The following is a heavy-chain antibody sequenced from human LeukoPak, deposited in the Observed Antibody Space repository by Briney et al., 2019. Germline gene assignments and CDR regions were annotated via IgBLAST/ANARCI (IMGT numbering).Heavy chain of an antibody. V-gene: IGHV3-21*01. Sequence: GGSQRLSCAASVFTFSSYSMNWVCKAPGKGLECVSSFSSSSSYIYYADSVKGRFTISRDNAKNSLYLQMNSLRAEDTAVYYCARGYSSSWYGDAFDIWGQGTMVTVSS. CDR2: FSSSSSYI. D-gene: IGHD6-13*01. CDR3: ARGYSSSWYGDAFDI. CDR1: VFTFSSYS. J-gene: IGHJ3*02.